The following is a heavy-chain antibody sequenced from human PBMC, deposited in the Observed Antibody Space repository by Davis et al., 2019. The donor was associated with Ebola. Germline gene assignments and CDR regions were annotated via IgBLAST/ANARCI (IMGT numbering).Heavy chain of an antibody. CDR1: GYIFADQW. D-gene: IGHD6-6*01. J-gene: IGHJ4*02. V-gene: IGHV5-51*01. CDR3: ARLDGPYSSSPWYFDY. CDR2: IYPGDSDT. Sequence: GESLKISCKGSGYIFADQWIGWVRQMPGKGLEWMGIIYPGDSDTRYSPSFQGQVTISADKSISTAYLQWSSLKASDTAMYYCARLDGPYSSSPWYFDYWGQGTLVTVSS.